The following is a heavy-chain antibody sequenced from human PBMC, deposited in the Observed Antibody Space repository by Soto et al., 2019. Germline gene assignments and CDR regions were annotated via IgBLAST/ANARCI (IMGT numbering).Heavy chain of an antibody. V-gene: IGHV3-30*18. CDR1: GFSFSTYG. Sequence: QVHLVESGGGLVQPGRSLRLSCAASGFSFSTYGMHWVRQAPGKGLVWVSFISNDGSNKYYADSVQGRFTISRDNSKNTLYLQMNSLRADDTAVYSCAKGFGNYWAFDYWGQGTLVTVSS. J-gene: IGHJ4*02. CDR3: AKGFGNYWAFDY. D-gene: IGHD1-26*01. CDR2: ISNDGSNK.